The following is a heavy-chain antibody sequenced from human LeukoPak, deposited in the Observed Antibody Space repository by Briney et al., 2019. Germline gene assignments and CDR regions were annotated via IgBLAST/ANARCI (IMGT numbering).Heavy chain of an antibody. D-gene: IGHD3-3*01. CDR2: IYYSGST. V-gene: IGHV4-31*01. J-gene: IGHJ4*02. CDR3: ARTYYDFWSGYYTGISVGPNFDY. CDR1: GGSISSGGYY. Sequence: SQTLSLTCTVSGGSISSGGYYWSWIRQHPGKGLEWIGYIYYSGSTYYNPSLKSQVTISVDTSKNQFSLKLSSVTAADTAVYYCARTYYDFWSGYYTGISVGPNFDYWGQGTLVTVSS.